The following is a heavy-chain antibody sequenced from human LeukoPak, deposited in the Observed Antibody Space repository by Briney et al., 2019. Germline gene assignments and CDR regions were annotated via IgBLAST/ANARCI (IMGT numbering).Heavy chain of an antibody. CDR3: AREWELRTYNWFDP. CDR1: GGSISSSSYY. Sequence: SETLSLTCTVSGGSISSSSYYWGWIRQPPGKGLEWIGSIYYSGSTYYNPSLKSRVTISVDTSKDQFSLKLSSVTAADTAVYYCAREWELRTYNWFDPWGQGTLVTVSS. D-gene: IGHD1-26*01. CDR2: IYYSGST. J-gene: IGHJ5*02. V-gene: IGHV4-39*07.